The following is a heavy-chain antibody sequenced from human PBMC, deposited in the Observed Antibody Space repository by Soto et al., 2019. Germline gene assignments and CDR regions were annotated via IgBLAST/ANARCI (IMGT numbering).Heavy chain of an antibody. CDR2: IVVGTGST. Sequence: RVSVRVSSKASGITFRRTTVPRMLQALGQRREWIRRIVVGTGSTTYAQIVQERIAITRDMSTNTPYMELCGLRPEDTARYYCAAKASRDHCWSRYSDCYYSMDVWGPGTPATV. CDR3: AAKASRDHCWSRYSDCYYSMDV. D-gene: IGHD3-3*02. CDR1: GITFRRTT. J-gene: IGHJ6*02. V-gene: IGHV1-58*01.